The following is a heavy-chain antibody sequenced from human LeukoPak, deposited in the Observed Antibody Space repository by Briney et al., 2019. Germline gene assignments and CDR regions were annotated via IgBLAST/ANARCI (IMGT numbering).Heavy chain of an antibody. D-gene: IGHD3-9*01. CDR3: ARLNEYYDILTGYYPYYFDY. CDR2: IYYSGST. CDR1: GGSISSGGYY. J-gene: IGHJ4*02. V-gene: IGHV4-31*03. Sequence: SQTLSLTCTVSGGSISSGGYYWSWIRQHPGKGLERIGYIYYSGSTYYNPSLKSRVTISVDTSKNQFSLKLSSVTAADTAVYYCARLNEYYDILTGYYPYYFDYWGQGTLVTVSS.